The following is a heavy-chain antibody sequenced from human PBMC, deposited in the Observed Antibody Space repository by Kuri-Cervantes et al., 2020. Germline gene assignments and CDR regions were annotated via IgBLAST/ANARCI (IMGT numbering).Heavy chain of an antibody. V-gene: IGHV1-46*01. CDR3: ARDRGTYYYDSSGYPREAVYYYYYYGMDV. CDR1: GYTFTSYY. J-gene: IGHJ6*02. CDR2: INPSGGST. Sequence: ASVKVSCKASGYTFTSYYMHWVRQAPGQGLEWMGIINPSGGSTSYAQKFQGRVTMTRDTSTSTVYMELSSLRSEDTAVYYWARDRGTYYYDSSGYPREAVYYYYYYGMDVWGQGTTVTVSS. D-gene: IGHD3-22*01.